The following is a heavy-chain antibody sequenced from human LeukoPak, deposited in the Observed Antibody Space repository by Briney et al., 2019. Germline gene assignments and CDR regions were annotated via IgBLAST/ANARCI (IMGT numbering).Heavy chain of an antibody. D-gene: IGHD1-1*01. Sequence: GGSLRLSCAASGFTFSSYSMNWVRQAPGKGLEWVSSISSSSSYIYYADSVKGRFTISRDNAKNSLYLQMNSLRAEDTAVYYCASTPRYNWNDAGGYWGQGTLVTVSS. CDR3: ASTPRYNWNDAGGY. J-gene: IGHJ4*02. V-gene: IGHV3-21*01. CDR1: GFTFSSYS. CDR2: ISSSSSYI.